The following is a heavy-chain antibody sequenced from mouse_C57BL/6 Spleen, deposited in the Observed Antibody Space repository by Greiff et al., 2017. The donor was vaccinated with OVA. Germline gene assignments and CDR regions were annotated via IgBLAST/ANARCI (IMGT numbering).Heavy chain of an antibody. Sequence: QVQLQQSGPELVKPGASVKISCKASGYAFSSSWMNWVKQRPGKGLEWIGRIYPGDGDTNYNEKFKGKATLTADKSSSTAYMQLSSLTSEDSAVYFCANYGSSYVGYFDVWGTGTTVTVSS. CDR1: GYAFSSSW. V-gene: IGHV1-82*01. D-gene: IGHD1-1*01. J-gene: IGHJ1*03. CDR3: ANYGSSYVGYFDV. CDR2: IYPGDGDT.